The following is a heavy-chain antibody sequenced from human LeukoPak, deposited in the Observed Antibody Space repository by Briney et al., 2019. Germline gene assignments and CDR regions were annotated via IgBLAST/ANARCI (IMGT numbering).Heavy chain of an antibody. Sequence: GGSLRLSCAASGFIFSSYAMGWVRQAPGKGLEWVSAISGIGDTTHYADSVKGRFTISRDNSKNTLYLQMNSLRAEDTAVYYCARDSAAYYFDYWGQGTLVTVSS. D-gene: IGHD6-25*01. CDR1: GFIFSSYA. CDR2: ISGIGDTT. CDR3: ARDSAAYYFDY. V-gene: IGHV3-23*01. J-gene: IGHJ4*02.